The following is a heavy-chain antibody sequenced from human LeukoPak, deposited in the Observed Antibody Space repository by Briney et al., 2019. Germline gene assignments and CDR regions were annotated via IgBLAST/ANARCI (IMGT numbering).Heavy chain of an antibody. CDR1: GFTFTTYD. D-gene: IGHD2-15*01. Sequence: PGGSLGLSCAASGFTFTTYDMHWVRQATGKGLEWVSAIGTTGDTYYPGSVKGRFTISRENAKNSLYLQMNSLRAGDTAVYYCARDRGGGHMDVWGKGTTVTISS. CDR2: IGTTGDT. CDR3: ARDRGGGHMDV. V-gene: IGHV3-13*01. J-gene: IGHJ6*03.